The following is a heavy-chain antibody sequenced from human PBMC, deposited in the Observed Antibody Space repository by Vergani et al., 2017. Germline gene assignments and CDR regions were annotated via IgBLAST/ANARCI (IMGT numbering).Heavy chain of an antibody. CDR2: ISYDGSNK. J-gene: IGHJ6*02. V-gene: IGHV3-30*01. CDR1: GFTFSSYA. Sequence: QVQLVESGGGVVQPGRSLRLSCAASGFTFSSYAMHWVRQAPGKGLEWVAVISYDGSNKYYADSVKGRVTISRDNSKNTLYLQMNSLRAEDTAVYYCARDTGWELTTYYYYGMDVWGQGTTVTVSS. D-gene: IGHD1-26*01. CDR3: ARDTGWELTTYYYYGMDV.